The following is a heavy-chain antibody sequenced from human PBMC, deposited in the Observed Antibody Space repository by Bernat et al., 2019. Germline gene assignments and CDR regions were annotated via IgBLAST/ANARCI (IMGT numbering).Heavy chain of an antibody. CDR3: ARGDQWELLGNGLDY. Sequence: VQLVESGGGLVQPGGSLRLSCAASGFTFSSYAMHWVRQAPGKGLEWVAVISYDGSNKYYADSVKGRFTISRDNSKNTLYLQMNSLRAEDTAVYYCARGDQWELLGNGLDYWGQGTLVTVSS. CDR2: ISYDGSNK. J-gene: IGHJ4*02. V-gene: IGHV3-30-3*01. CDR1: GFTFSSYA. D-gene: IGHD1-26*01.